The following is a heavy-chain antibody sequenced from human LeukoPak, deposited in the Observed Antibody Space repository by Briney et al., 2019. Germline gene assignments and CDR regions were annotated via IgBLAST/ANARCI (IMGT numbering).Heavy chain of an antibody. V-gene: IGHV1-8*01. D-gene: IGHD4-17*01. J-gene: IGHJ4*02. Sequence: ASVKVSCKASGYTFTSYDINWVRQATGQGLEWMGWMNPNSGNTGYAQKFQGRVTMTRNTSISTAYMELSNLRSEDTAVYYCARSPKMTTVTRGSDYWGQGTLVTVSS. CDR3: ARSPKMTTVTRGSDY. CDR2: MNPNSGNT. CDR1: GYTFTSYD.